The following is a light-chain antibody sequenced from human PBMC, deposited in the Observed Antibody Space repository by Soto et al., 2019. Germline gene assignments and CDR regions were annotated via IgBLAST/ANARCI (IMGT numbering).Light chain of an antibody. CDR1: QSVSTN. CDR2: DAS. J-gene: IGKJ1*01. CDR3: QQYDNWLGT. V-gene: IGKV3D-15*01. Sequence: EIVMTQSPATLSVSPGESGTLSCRASQSVSTNLAWYQQTPGQAPRLLIFDASARATGVPARFSGSGSGTEFTLTISSLQSEDFAVYSCQQYDNWLGTFGQGTKV.